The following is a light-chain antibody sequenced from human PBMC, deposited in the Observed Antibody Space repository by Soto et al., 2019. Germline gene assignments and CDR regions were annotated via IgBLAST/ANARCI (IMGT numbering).Light chain of an antibody. Sequence: EIVLTQSPGTLSLSPGERATLSCRASQSVSSSYLAWYQQKPGQAPRLHIYGASSRATGIPDRFSGSRSGTYFILTISRPAPEDFAVYYCQQYDSSPITFDGGTKVEIK. CDR2: GAS. J-gene: IGKJ4*01. CDR1: QSVSSSY. V-gene: IGKV3-20*01. CDR3: QQYDSSPIT.